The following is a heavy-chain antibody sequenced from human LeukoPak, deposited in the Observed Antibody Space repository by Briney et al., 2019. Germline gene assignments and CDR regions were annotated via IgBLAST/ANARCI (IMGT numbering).Heavy chain of an antibody. V-gene: IGHV5-51*01. CDR1: GYSITKYW. CDR3: ARQEYCSGGSCYPWFDP. Sequence: GESLKISCKGSGYSITKYWIGGVRQMPGKGLEWRGIIYPADSHIRYSPSSQGQVTISADKSISTAYLQWSSLKAADTAMYYCARQEYCSGGSCYPWFDPWGQGTLVTVSS. J-gene: IGHJ5*02. D-gene: IGHD2-15*01. CDR2: IYPADSHI.